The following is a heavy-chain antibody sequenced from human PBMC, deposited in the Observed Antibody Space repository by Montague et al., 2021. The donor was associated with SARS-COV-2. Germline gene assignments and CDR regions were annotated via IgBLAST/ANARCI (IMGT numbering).Heavy chain of an antibody. D-gene: IGHD6-13*01. Sequence: SLRLSCAASGFTIDDYGMSWVRQAPGKGLEWVSGINWSGGSTGYXXSVKGRFTISRDNAKNSLYLQMNSLRAEDTALYYCASGYSSSWDIFDYWGQGTLVTVSS. CDR2: INWSGGST. J-gene: IGHJ4*02. CDR3: ASGYSSSWDIFDY. CDR1: GFTIDDYG. V-gene: IGHV3-20*04.